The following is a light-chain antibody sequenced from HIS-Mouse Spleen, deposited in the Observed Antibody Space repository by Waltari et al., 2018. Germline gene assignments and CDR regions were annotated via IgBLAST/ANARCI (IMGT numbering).Light chain of an antibody. V-gene: IGLV3-21*02. J-gene: IGLJ1*01. CDR3: QVWDSSSDHWV. CDR1: NIGSKS. Sequence: SYVLTQPPSVSVAPGQTARITCGGNNIGSKSVHWYQQKPGQAPVLVVYDDSDRPSGSPERFSGSNSGNTATLTSSRVEAGDEADYYCQVWDSSSDHWVFGTGTKVTVL. CDR2: DDS.